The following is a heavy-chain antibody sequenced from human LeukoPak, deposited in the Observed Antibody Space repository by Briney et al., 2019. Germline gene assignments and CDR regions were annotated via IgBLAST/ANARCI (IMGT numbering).Heavy chain of an antibody. J-gene: IGHJ6*02. CDR3: AKEDRGWAEGMDV. CDR1: GFTFSDFN. Sequence: GESLRLSCAASGFTFSDFNMNWVRQAPGKGLEWVSSIDSSGDYIYYADSLKGRFTISRDNAKNSLYLEMNSLRVEDTAVYYCAKEDRGWAEGMDVWGQGTTVTVSS. V-gene: IGHV3-21*01. D-gene: IGHD6-19*01. CDR2: IDSSGDYI.